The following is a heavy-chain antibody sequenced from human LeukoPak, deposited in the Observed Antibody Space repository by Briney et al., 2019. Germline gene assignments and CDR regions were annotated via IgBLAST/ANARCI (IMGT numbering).Heavy chain of an antibody. CDR1: GGSISSSSYY. Sequence: PSETLSLTCTVSGGSISSSSYYWGWIRQPPGKGLEWIGSIYYSGSTYYNPSLKSRVTISVDTSKNQFSLKLSSVTAADTAVYYCARHVDDILTGENWFDPWGQGTLVTVSS. V-gene: IGHV4-39*01. J-gene: IGHJ5*02. CDR3: ARHVDDILTGENWFDP. D-gene: IGHD3-9*01. CDR2: IYYSGST.